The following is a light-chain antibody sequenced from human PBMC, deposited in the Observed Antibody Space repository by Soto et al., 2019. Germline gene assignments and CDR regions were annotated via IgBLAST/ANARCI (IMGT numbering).Light chain of an antibody. CDR1: QSVSSN. CDR2: DAS. J-gene: IGKJ5*01. Sequence: EIVMTQSPATLSVSPGERATFSCRASQSVSSNLAWYQQKPGQAPRLLIYDASNRATGIPARFSGSGSGTDFTLNISSLEPEDFAVYYCQQRNNWPAISFGQGTRLEIK. CDR3: QQRNNWPAIS. V-gene: IGKV3-11*01.